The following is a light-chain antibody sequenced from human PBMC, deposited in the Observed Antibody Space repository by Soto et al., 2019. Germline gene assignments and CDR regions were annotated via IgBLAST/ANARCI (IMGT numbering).Light chain of an antibody. CDR1: SSDVGAYNY. J-gene: IGLJ3*02. CDR2: DVT. Sequence: QSVLTQPRSVSGSPGQSVTISCTGTSSDVGAYNYVSWYQHHPGKAPKLVIYDVTKRPSGVPDRFAGSKSGNTASLTISGLQAEDEAEYYCCSYAGSSLWVCGGGTKLTVL. V-gene: IGLV2-11*01. CDR3: CSYAGSSLWV.